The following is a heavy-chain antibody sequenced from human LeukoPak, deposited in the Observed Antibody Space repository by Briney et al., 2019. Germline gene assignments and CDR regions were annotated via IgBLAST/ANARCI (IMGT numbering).Heavy chain of an antibody. CDR2: IYTSGST. J-gene: IGHJ5*02. CDR3: ARGDARITIFGVPSWFDP. V-gene: IGHV4-61*02. CDR1: GGSISSGSYY. D-gene: IGHD3-3*01. Sequence: SETLSLTCTVSGGSISSGSYYWSWIRQPAGKGLEWIGRIYTSGSTKYNTSLKSRVTISVDTSKNQLSLKLSSVTAADTAVYYCARGDARITIFGVPSWFDPWGQGTLVTVSS.